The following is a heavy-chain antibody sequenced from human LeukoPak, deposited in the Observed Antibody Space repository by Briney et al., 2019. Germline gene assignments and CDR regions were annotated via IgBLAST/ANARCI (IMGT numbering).Heavy chain of an antibody. D-gene: IGHD2-2*01. CDR3: ASAREYCINSNCYEYFQD. Sequence: GSLRLSCATSGLTVRTSSMSWVRQAPGKGLEWVAVIYSSGSTYYEDSVNGRCTISRDTSKSSMYLQMDHLRAEDTAVYYCASAREYCINSNCYEYFQDWGQGTLVTVSS. CDR1: GLTVRTSS. CDR2: IYSSGST. J-gene: IGHJ1*01. V-gene: IGHV3-53*01.